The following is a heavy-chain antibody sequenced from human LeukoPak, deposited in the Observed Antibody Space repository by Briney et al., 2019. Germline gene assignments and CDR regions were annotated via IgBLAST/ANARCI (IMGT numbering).Heavy chain of an antibody. CDR2: IYHSGIT. CDR3: ARVRFLEWLSLFYFDY. J-gene: IGHJ4*02. Sequence: PSETLSLTCTVSGYSIRSGFYWGWIRQPPGKGLEWIGNIYHSGITYYTPSLKSRVTISVDTSKNQFSLKLSSVTAADTAVYYCARVRFLEWLSLFYFDYWGQGTLVTVSS. CDR1: GYSIRSGFY. D-gene: IGHD3-3*01. V-gene: IGHV4-38-2*02.